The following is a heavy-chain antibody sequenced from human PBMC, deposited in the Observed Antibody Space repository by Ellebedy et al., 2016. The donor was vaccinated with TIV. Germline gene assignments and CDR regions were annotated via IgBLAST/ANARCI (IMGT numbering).Heavy chain of an antibody. CDR1: GFTVRSNY. CDR2: IYRVDRT. J-gene: IGHJ4*02. D-gene: IGHD3-3*01. V-gene: IGHV3-53*01. CDR3: ARGSGFSAEDY. Sequence: GESLKISCAASGFTVRSNYMSWVRQAPGRGLEWVSVIYRVDRTFYADSVQDRFTISRDNYKNTLFLQMDGLRGEDTAVYYCARGSGFSAEDYWGQGTLVTVSS.